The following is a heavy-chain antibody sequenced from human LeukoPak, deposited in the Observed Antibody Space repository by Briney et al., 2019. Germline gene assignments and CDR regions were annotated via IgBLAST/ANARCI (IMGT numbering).Heavy chain of an antibody. CDR1: GYSFTSYW. D-gene: IGHD6-19*01. CDR3: ATMPSIAVAGTHFDY. V-gene: IGHV5-51*01. Sequence: SGESLKISCKGSGYSFTSYWIGWVRQMPGKGLEWMGIIYPGDSDTRYSPSFQGQVTISADKSISTAYLQWSSLKASDTAMYYCATMPSIAVAGTHFDYWGQGTLVTVSS. CDR2: IYPGDSDT. J-gene: IGHJ4*02.